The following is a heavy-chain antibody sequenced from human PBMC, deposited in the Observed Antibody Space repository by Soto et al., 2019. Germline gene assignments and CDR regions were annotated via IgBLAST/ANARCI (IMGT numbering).Heavy chain of an antibody. D-gene: IGHD1-1*01. Sequence: PGGSLRLSCAASGVTFSTYWMHWVRQAPGKGLVWVSRIHSDGITTLYADSVTGRVTISRDNAKNTVFLQMNSLRAEDTDVYYCATGPTPAFAFWGRGTMVTVSS. CDR3: ATGPTPAFAF. V-gene: IGHV3-74*01. J-gene: IGHJ3*01. CDR2: IHSDGITT. CDR1: GVTFSTYW.